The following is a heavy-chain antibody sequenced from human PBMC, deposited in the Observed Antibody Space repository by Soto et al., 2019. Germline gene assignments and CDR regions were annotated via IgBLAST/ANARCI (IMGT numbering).Heavy chain of an antibody. CDR1: GLTFTRYS. CDR2: ISSTTNYI. V-gene: IGHV3-21*01. J-gene: IGHJ4*02. CDR3: ARESEDLTSNFAY. Sequence: EVQLVESGGGRVKPGGSLRLSCAASGLTFTRYSMNWVRQAPGKGLEWGSSISSTTNYIYYGESMKGRFTISRDNAKNSLYMEMTSLRAADTAVYYCARESEDLTSNFAYWGQETLVTVSS.